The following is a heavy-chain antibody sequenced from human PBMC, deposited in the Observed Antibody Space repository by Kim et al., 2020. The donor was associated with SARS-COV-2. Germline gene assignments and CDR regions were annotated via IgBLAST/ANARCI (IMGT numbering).Heavy chain of an antibody. D-gene: IGHD1-26*01. V-gene: IGHV3-30*01. J-gene: IGHJ3*02. Sequence: AQGRFTIARENSKNTLYRQRNSLRAEDTAVYYCARGGLGRGEGDAFDIWGQGTMVTVSS. CDR3: ARGGLGRGEGDAFDI.